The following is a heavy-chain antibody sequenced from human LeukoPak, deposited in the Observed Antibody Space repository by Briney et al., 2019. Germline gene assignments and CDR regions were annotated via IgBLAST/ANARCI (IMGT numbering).Heavy chain of an antibody. CDR1: GFTFSNYA. J-gene: IGHJ4*02. Sequence: PGGSLRLSCAASGFTFSNYAMSWVRQAPGKGLEWVSAISGSGGSTYYADSVKGRFTISRDNSKNTLYLQMNSLRAEDTAVYYCAKDRVALVVPAAIVKELFDYWGQGTLVTVSS. CDR2: ISGSGGST. CDR3: AKDRVALVVPAAIVKELFDY. D-gene: IGHD2-2*02. V-gene: IGHV3-23*01.